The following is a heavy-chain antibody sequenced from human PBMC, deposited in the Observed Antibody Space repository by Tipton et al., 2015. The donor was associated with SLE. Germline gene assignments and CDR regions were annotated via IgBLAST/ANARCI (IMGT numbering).Heavy chain of an antibody. CDR3: ARLSSMVRRAQGWFDP. Sequence: TLSLTCAVSGYSISSGYYWGWIRQPPGKGLEWIGSIYHSGSTYYNPSLKSRVTISVDTSKNQFSLKLSSVTAADTAVYYCARLSSMVRRAQGWFDPWGQGTLVTVSS. D-gene: IGHD3-10*01. CDR2: IYHSGST. V-gene: IGHV4-38-2*01. J-gene: IGHJ5*02. CDR1: GYSISSGYY.